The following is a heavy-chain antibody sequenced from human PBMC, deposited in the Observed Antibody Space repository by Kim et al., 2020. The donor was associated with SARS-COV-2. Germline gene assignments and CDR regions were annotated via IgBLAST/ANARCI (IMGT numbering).Heavy chain of an antibody. CDR1: GGSISSGGYY. V-gene: IGHV4-31*03. J-gene: IGHJ4*02. CDR3: ARWDTYYDYVWGSPGYFDY. Sequence: SETLSLTCTVSGGSISSGGYYWSWIRQHPGKGLEWIGYIYYSGSTYYNPSLKSRVTISVDTSKNQFSLKLSSVTAADTAVYYCARWDTYYDYVWGSPGYFDYWGQGTLVTVSS. CDR2: IYYSGST. D-gene: IGHD3-16*01.